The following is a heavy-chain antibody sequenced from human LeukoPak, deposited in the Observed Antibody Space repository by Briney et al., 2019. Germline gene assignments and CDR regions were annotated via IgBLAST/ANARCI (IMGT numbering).Heavy chain of an antibody. CDR3: AGISYSGTWPVGY. Sequence: GGSLRLSCAASGFTFSTYVMNWVRQAPGKGLEWVSSISASGGSTYYANSAKGRFTTSRDNSKNTIYLQMNTLITEDTALYYCAGISYSGTWPVGYWGQGTLVTVTA. CDR1: GFTFSTYV. V-gene: IGHV3-23*01. D-gene: IGHD6-6*01. CDR2: ISASGGST. J-gene: IGHJ4*02.